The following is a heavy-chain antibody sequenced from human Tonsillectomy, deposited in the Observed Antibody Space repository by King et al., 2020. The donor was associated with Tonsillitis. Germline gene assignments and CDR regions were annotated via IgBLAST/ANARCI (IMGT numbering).Heavy chain of an antibody. V-gene: IGHV5-51*01. CDR2: IYPSDSDT. CDR3: ARLEGDTYSGVDY. D-gene: IGHD2-21*01. J-gene: IGHJ4*02. Sequence: QLVQSGAEVKKPGESLKISCKGSGYSFSTYWIGWVRQMPGKGLEWMGSIYPSDSDTRYSPSFQGQVTISADKSIRTAYLQWSSLKASDTAMYYCARLEGDTYSGVDYWGQGTLVTVSS. CDR1: GYSFSTYW.